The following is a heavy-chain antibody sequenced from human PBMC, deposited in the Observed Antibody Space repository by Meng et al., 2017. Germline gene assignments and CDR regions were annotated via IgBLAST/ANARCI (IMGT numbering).Heavy chain of an antibody. Sequence: VQLVESGGGLVQHGGSLRLSCAASGINVSDDYMSWVRQAPRKGLEWVSIIYSGGNTYYADSVKGRFTISRDSSKNTLYLQMNSLKTEDTAVYYCSRLETTAFDYWGQGILVTVSS. CDR1: GINVSDDY. D-gene: IGHD4-17*01. V-gene: IGHV3-66*04. J-gene: IGHJ4*02. CDR2: IYSGGNT. CDR3: SRLETTAFDY.